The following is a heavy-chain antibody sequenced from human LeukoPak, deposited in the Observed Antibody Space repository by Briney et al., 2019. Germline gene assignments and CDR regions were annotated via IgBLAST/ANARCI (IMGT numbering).Heavy chain of an antibody. D-gene: IGHD3-10*01. CDR3: ARRDYYGSGSPDF. CDR2: INWNGDRT. V-gene: IGHV3-20*04. J-gene: IGHJ4*02. CDR1: GFTFHDYD. Sequence: GGSLRLSCAASGFTFHDYDMSWVRQSPGRGLEWVSGINWNGDRTGYADSVKGRFTISRDNAKKSLYLQMNSLRAEDTALYYCARRDYYGSGSPDFWGQGTLVTVSS.